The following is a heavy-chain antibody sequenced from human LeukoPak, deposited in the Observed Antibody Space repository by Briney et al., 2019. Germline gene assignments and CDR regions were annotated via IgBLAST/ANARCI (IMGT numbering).Heavy chain of an antibody. CDR1: GFTVSSNY. CDR2: IYSGGST. CDR3: ARATYGGNSRWFDP. V-gene: IGHV3-66*01. Sequence: GGSLRLSCAASGFTVSSNYMSWVRQAPGKGLEWVSVIYSGGSTYYADSVKGRFTISRDNSKNTLYLQMNSLRAEDTAVYYCARATYGGNSRWFDPWGQGTLVTVSS. D-gene: IGHD4-23*01. J-gene: IGHJ5*02.